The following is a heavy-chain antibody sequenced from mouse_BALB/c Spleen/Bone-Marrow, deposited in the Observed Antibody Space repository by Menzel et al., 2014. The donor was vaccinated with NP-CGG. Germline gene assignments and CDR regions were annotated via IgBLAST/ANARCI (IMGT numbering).Heavy chain of an antibody. J-gene: IGHJ3*01. Sequence: VHLVESGAELARPGASVKTSCKASGYTFTSYTIQWVKRRPGQGLEWVGYIIPSSGYTDYNQNFKDKTTLTADKSSSTAYMQLSSLTSADSAVYYCAREARTGAWFAYWGQGTLVTVSA. CDR3: AREARTGAWFAY. CDR1: GYTFTSYT. CDR2: IIPSSGYT. D-gene: IGHD4-1*01. V-gene: IGHV1-4*02.